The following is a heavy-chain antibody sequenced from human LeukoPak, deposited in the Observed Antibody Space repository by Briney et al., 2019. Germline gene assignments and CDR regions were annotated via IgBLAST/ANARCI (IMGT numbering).Heavy chain of an antibody. Sequence: GGSLRLSCAASGFTFDDYGMSWVRQAPGKGLEWVAFISYDGSNKYYADSVKGRFTISRDNSKNTLYLQMNSLRAEDTAVYYCARYNGDWDYWGQGTPVTVSS. CDR1: GFTFDDYG. J-gene: IGHJ4*02. D-gene: IGHD2-21*01. CDR2: ISYDGSNK. V-gene: IGHV3-30*03. CDR3: ARYNGDWDY.